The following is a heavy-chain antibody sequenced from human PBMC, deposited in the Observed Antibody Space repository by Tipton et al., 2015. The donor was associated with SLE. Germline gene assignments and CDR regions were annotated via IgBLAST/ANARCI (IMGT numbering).Heavy chain of an antibody. CDR3: AREEYSSSSRWFDP. J-gene: IGHJ5*02. D-gene: IGHD6-6*01. V-gene: IGHV4-59*01. CDR1: GGSISSYY. Sequence: TLSLTCTVSGGSISSYYWSWIRQPPGKRLEWIGYIYYSGSTNYNPSLKSRVTISVDTSKNQFSLKLSSVTAADTAVYYCAREEYSSSSRWFDPWGQGTLVTVSS. CDR2: IYYSGST.